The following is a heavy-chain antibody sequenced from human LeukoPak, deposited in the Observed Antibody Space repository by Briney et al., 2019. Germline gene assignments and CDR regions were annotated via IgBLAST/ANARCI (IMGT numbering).Heavy chain of an antibody. Sequence: SVTVSCKASGGTFSSYAISWVRQAPGQGLEWMGGIIPILGTANYAQKFKGRVTITTDESTSTAYMELSSLRSEDTAVYYCARGDRGYYDSSGYFFDYWGQGTLVTVSS. CDR1: GGTFSSYA. V-gene: IGHV1-69*05. D-gene: IGHD3-22*01. J-gene: IGHJ4*02. CDR3: ARGDRGYYDSSGYFFDY. CDR2: IIPILGTA.